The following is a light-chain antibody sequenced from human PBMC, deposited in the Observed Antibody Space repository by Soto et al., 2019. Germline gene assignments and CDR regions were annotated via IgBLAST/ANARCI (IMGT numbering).Light chain of an antibody. CDR1: NSNIGNNY. J-gene: IGLJ3*02. V-gene: IGLV1-51*01. CDR2: DDN. Sequence: QSVLTQPPSVSAAPGQKVTISCSGSNSNIGNNYVSWYQQVPETAPILLVYDDNGRPSGIADRFSGSKSGTSATLGITGLQTGDEADYYCGSWDSSLSALVFGGGTKLTVL. CDR3: GSWDSSLSALV.